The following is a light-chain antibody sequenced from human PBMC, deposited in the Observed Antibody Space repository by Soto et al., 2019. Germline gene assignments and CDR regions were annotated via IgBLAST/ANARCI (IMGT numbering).Light chain of an antibody. Sequence: IVMPQSPATLSVSPGERVTFSCRASQGINRKLAWYQHKAGQAPRLLISGASTGATGIPARFSGSGSGTEFALNINSLQSEDSAVYYCQQYHTWPVTCGGGTKVEI. V-gene: IGKV3-15*01. CDR3: QQYHTWPVT. J-gene: IGKJ4*01. CDR2: GAS. CDR1: QGINRK.